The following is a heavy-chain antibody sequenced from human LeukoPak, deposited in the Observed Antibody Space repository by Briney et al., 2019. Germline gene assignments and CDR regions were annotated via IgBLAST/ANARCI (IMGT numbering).Heavy chain of an antibody. D-gene: IGHD5-24*01. CDR3: ARARDGHINNWFDP. J-gene: IGHJ5*02. Sequence: SETLSLTCTVSGGSINSYYWSWIRQPPGKRLEWIGYIYYSGSTEYSPSLKSRVTISVDTSKNQFSLKMSSVTAADTAVYYCARARDGHINNWFDPWGQGTLVTVSS. V-gene: IGHV4-59*01. CDR1: GGSINSYY. CDR2: IYYSGST.